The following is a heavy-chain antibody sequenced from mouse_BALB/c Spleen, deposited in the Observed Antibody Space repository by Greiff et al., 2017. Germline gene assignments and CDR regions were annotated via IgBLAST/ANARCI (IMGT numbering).Heavy chain of an antibody. CDR3: ARKRDITTAYYYAMDY. V-gene: IGHV2-2*02. CDR2: IWSGGST. D-gene: IGHD1-1*01. J-gene: IGHJ4*01. Sequence: QVQLQQSGPGLVQPSQSLSITCTVSGFSLTSYGVHWVRQSPGKGLEWLGVIWSGGSTDYNAAFISRLSISKDNSKSQVFFKMNSLQANDTAIYYCARKRDITTAYYYAMDYWGQGTSVTVSS. CDR1: GFSLTSYG.